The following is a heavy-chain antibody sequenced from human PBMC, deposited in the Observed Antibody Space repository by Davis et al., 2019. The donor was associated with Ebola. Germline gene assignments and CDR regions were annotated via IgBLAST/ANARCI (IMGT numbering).Heavy chain of an antibody. CDR1: GFTFSSYS. CDR3: SRDHNYYGNSGYPLFDY. Sequence: GGSLRLSCAASGFTFSSYSMNWVRQAPGKGLEWVSSISSSSSYIYYADSVKGRFTISRDNAKNSLYLQMNSLRAEDTAVYYCSRDHNYYGNSGYPLFDYWGQGTLVTVYS. D-gene: IGHD3-22*01. J-gene: IGHJ4*02. V-gene: IGHV3-21*01. CDR2: ISSSSSYI.